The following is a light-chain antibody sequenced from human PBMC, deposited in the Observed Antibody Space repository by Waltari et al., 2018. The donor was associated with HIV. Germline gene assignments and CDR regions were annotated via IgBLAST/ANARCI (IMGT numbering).Light chain of an antibody. V-gene: IGLV3-25*03. Sequence: SYELTQPPSVSVSPGQTARITCSGDALPKQYAYWYQQKPGQAPVLVIYKDSGRPSGIPERCSGSSSGTTVTLTISGVQAEDEADYYCQSADSSGTYRVFGGGTKLTVL. J-gene: IGLJ2*01. CDR1: ALPKQY. CDR2: KDS. CDR3: QSADSSGTYRV.